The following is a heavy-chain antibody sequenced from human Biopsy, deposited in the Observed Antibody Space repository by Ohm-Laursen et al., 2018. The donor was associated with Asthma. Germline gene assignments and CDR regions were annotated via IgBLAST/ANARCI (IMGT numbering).Heavy chain of an antibody. CDR3: ARAVDYSHYYGIDV. V-gene: IGHV1-18*01. J-gene: IGHJ6*02. D-gene: IGHD3-10*01. Sequence: ASVKVSCKVSGYTFSSAGITWVRQAPGQGLEWMGWISVYNGNTKVAQKLQDRVTMITDTSTSTAYMELRSLRSDDTAVYFCARAVDYSHYYGIDVWGQGTTVTVS. CDR1: GYTFSSAG. CDR2: ISVYNGNT.